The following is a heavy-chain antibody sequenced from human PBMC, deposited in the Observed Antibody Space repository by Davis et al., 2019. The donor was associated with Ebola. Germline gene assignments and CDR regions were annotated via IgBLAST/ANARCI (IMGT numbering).Heavy chain of an antibody. J-gene: IGHJ4*02. V-gene: IGHV1-18*04. CDR2: ISAYNGNT. CDR1: GYTFTSYG. D-gene: IGHD6-19*01. Sequence: AASVKVSCKASGYTFTSYGIGWVRQAPGQGLEWMGWISAYNGNTNYAQKLQGRVTMTTDTSTSTAYMELRSLRSDGTAVYYCARDHHIAVAGAPGYWGQGTLVTVSS. CDR3: ARDHHIAVAGAPGY.